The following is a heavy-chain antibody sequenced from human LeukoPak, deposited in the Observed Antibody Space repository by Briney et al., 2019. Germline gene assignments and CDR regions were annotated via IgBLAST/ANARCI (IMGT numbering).Heavy chain of an antibody. CDR1: GYTFTDYY. CDR2: IDPNSGGT. V-gene: IGHV1-2*02. CDR3: ARDAIGVPFDY. Sequence: ASVKVSCKASGYTFTDYYMHWVRQAPGQGLEWMGWIDPNSGGTNYAQKFQGRVTMTRDTSISTAYMELSRLRSDDTAVYYCARDAIGVPFDYWGQGTLVTVSS. D-gene: IGHD2-21*01. J-gene: IGHJ4*02.